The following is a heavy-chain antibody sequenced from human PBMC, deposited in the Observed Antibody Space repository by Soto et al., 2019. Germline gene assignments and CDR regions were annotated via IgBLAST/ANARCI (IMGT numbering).Heavy chain of an antibody. Sequence: EVQLVESGGGLVQHGGSLRLSCTASGFIVSDTYVNWVRQAPGKGLEWVSVISNRGDTHYADSVRGRFSLSRDISDNTLHLQMNHLRVEDTAVYYCERGPRYCRGGSCSITGDAYDIWGQGTMVTVSS. D-gene: IGHD2-15*01. J-gene: IGHJ3*02. V-gene: IGHV3-66*01. CDR2: ISNRGDT. CDR3: ERGPRYCRGGSCSITGDAYDI. CDR1: GFIVSDTY.